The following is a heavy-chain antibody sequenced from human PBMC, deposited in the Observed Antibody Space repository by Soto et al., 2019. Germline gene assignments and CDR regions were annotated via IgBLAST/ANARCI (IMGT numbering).Heavy chain of an antibody. V-gene: IGHV3-30-3*01. D-gene: IGHD6-19*01. J-gene: IGHJ3*02. CDR1: RFTFSYYA. CDR3: VRTIEVAGPDAFDR. CDR2: ILSDGSKQ. Sequence: GGSLRLSCAASRFTFSYYAMHWIRQAPGKGLEWMAVILSDGSKQYYAESVKGRFTISRDNSKSTLYLQMNSLRVEDTAVYYSVRTIEVAGPDAFDRWGQGTMVTVS.